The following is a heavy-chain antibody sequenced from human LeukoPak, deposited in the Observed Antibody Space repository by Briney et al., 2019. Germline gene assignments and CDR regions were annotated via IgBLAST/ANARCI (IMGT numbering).Heavy chain of an antibody. J-gene: IGHJ4*02. CDR3: ARATSGWSIDY. Sequence: PSETLSLTCTVSGGSVSSGSYYWSWIRQPPGKGLEWLSYIYYSGSTNYNPSLKSRVTISIDTSKNQFSLKLSSVTAADTAVYYCARATSGWSIDYWGQGTLVTVSS. D-gene: IGHD6-19*01. CDR2: IYYSGST. V-gene: IGHV4-61*01. CDR1: GGSVSSGSYY.